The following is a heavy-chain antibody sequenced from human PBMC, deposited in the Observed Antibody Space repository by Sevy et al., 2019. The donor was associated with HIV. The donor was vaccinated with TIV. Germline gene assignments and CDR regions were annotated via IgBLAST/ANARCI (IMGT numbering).Heavy chain of an antibody. CDR3: AKTINSGGGAVPAANYYDSGMDV. J-gene: IGHJ6*02. D-gene: IGHD2-2*01. CDR1: EFIFSDYA. CDR2: INGKGRST. Sequence: GGSQRLSCAASEFIFSDYAMNWVRQTPGKGLEWVSSINGKGRSTHYADSVEGRFTISRDNSKNTLYLQMNSLRAEDTAVYYCAKTINSGGGAVPAANYYDSGMDVWAQGTTVTVSS. V-gene: IGHV3-23*01.